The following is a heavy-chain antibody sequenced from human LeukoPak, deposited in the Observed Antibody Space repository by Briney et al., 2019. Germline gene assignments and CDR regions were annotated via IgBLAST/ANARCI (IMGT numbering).Heavy chain of an antibody. CDR1: GGTFISYA. D-gene: IGHD3-22*01. J-gene: IGHJ3*02. CDR2: IISILGIA. Sequence: VTVSLKASGGTFISYAISWVGQAPGQGREWMGRIISILGIANYAQKFQGRVTMTADKTTSTAYMELSSLRAEDKAVYYCARDDPYDRAFDIWGQGTMVTVSS. V-gene: IGHV1-69*04. CDR3: ARDDPYDRAFDI.